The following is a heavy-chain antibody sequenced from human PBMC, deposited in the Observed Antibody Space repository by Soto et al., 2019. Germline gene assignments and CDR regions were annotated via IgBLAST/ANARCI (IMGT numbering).Heavy chain of an antibody. J-gene: IGHJ6*02. CDR2: ISYDGRNK. D-gene: IGHD2-15*01. CDR3: VRDTAYCSGGTCYSSHDMDV. Sequence: PGESLKICCAASGFTFSSYAMHWVRQAPGKGLEWVAVISYDGRNKYYADSVKGRFTISRDNSKNTLYLEMNSLRVEDTAVYHCVRDTAYCSGGTCYSSHDMDVWGQGTTVTVS. V-gene: IGHV3-30*04. CDR1: GFTFSSYA.